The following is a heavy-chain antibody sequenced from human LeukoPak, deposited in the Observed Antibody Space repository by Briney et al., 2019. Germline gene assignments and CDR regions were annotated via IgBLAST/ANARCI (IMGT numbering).Heavy chain of an antibody. D-gene: IGHD4-17*01. Sequence: PGASLRLSCAASGFTFNSYAMSWVRQAPGKGLEWVAVISGSGGSTYYADFVKGRFTISRDNSKNTLYLQMNSLRVEDTAVYYCAKGREAYGGSRFDYWGQGTLVTVSS. CDR1: GFTFNSYA. CDR3: AKGREAYGGSRFDY. J-gene: IGHJ4*02. V-gene: IGHV3-23*01. CDR2: ISGSGGST.